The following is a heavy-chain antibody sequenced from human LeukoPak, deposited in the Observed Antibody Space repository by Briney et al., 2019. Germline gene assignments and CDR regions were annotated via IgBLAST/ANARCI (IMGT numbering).Heavy chain of an antibody. V-gene: IGHV4-31*03. Sequence: SQTLSLTCSVSGGSVTSGGSYWSWIRQHPGKGLEWIGYIYYSGSTNYNPSLKSRVTISVDTSKNQFSLKLSSVTAADTAVYYCARRGYSSGFYYFDYWGQGTLVTVSS. D-gene: IGHD6-19*01. J-gene: IGHJ4*02. CDR1: GGSVTSGGSY. CDR2: IYYSGST. CDR3: ARRGYSSGFYYFDY.